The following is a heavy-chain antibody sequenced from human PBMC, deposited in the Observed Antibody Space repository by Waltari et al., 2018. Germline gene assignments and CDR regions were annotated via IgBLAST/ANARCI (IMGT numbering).Heavy chain of an antibody. D-gene: IGHD3-22*01. CDR2: IYYSGST. CDR3: ARAGYYDSSGYPN. J-gene: IGHJ4*02. V-gene: IGHV4-61*05. Sequence: QLQLQESGPGLVKPSETLSLTCTVSGGSISSSSYYWGWIRQPPGKGLEWIGYIYYSGSTNYNPSLKSRVTISVDTSKNQFSLKLSSVTAADTAVYYCARAGYYDSSGYPNWGQGTLVTVSS. CDR1: GGSISSSSYY.